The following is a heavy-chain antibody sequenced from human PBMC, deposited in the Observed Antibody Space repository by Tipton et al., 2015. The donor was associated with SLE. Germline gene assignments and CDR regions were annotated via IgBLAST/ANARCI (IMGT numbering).Heavy chain of an antibody. CDR1: GGSFSGYY. Sequence: TLSLTCAVYGGSFSGYYWSWIRQPPGKGLEWIGEINHSGSTNYNPSLKSRVTISVDTSKNQFSLKLSSVTAADTAVYYCAGTYYGYYVWFDPWGQGILVTVSS. V-gene: IGHV4-34*01. CDR3: AGTYYGYYVWFDP. CDR2: INHSGST. J-gene: IGHJ5*02. D-gene: IGHD4-17*01.